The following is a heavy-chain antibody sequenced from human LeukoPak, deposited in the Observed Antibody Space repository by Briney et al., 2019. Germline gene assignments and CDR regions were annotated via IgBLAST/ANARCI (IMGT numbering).Heavy chain of an antibody. Sequence: GGSLRLSCAASGFTFSSYSMNWVRQAPGKGLEWVAVISYDGSNKYYADSVKGRFTISRDNSKNTLYLQMNSLRAEDTAVYYCARDRNPHDAFDIWGQGTMVTVSS. CDR3: ARDRNPHDAFDI. V-gene: IGHV3-30-3*01. J-gene: IGHJ3*02. CDR1: GFTFSSYS. D-gene: IGHD1-14*01. CDR2: ISYDGSNK.